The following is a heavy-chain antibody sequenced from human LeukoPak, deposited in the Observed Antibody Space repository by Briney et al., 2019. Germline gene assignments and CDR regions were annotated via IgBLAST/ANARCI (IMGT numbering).Heavy chain of an antibody. Sequence: GGSLRLSCSASGFTFSSYAMHWVRQAPGKGLEYVSAISSNGGSTYYADSVKGRFTISRDNSKNTLYLQMSSLRAEDAAVYYCVKAPIRGIYCSSTSCYSHFDYWGQGTLVTVSS. CDR2: ISSNGGST. D-gene: IGHD2-2*01. CDR3: VKAPIRGIYCSSTSCYSHFDY. V-gene: IGHV3-64D*09. J-gene: IGHJ4*02. CDR1: GFTFSSYA.